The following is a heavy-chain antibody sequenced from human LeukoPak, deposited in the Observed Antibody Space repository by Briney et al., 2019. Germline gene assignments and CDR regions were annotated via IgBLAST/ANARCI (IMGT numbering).Heavy chain of an antibody. CDR3: AGDWGYCSGGNCYSVFDY. CDR1: GFTFSSYW. J-gene: IGHJ4*02. V-gene: IGHV3-7*01. Sequence: PGGSLRLSCAASGFTFSSYWMNWVRQAPGKGLEWVANIKQDGSEKYYVDSVKGRFTISRDNAKNSLYLQMNSLRAEDTAVYYCAGDWGYCSGGNCYSVFDYWGQGTLVTVSS. D-gene: IGHD2-15*01. CDR2: IKQDGSEK.